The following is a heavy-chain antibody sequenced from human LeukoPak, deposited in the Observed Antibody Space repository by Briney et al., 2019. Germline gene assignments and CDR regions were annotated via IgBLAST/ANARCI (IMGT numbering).Heavy chain of an antibody. CDR2: ISSSGGST. D-gene: IGHD6-13*01. CDR1: GFSFSSYA. Sequence: GGSLRLSCAASGFSFSSYAMSWVRQAPGKGLEWVSAISSSGGSTYYADSVKGRFTISRDNSKNILYLQMNSLRAEDTAVYYCASLYAGSWRYAFDIWGQGTMVTVSS. J-gene: IGHJ3*02. CDR3: ASLYAGSWRYAFDI. V-gene: IGHV3-23*01.